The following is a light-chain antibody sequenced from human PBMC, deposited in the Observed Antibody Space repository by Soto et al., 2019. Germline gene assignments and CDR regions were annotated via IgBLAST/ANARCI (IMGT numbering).Light chain of an antibody. CDR1: SSNIGNRY. CDR2: END. V-gene: IGLV1-51*02. CDR3: GTWDDSLKLGV. J-gene: IGLJ2*01. Sequence: QSVLTQPPSVSAAPGQRGTISCSGSSSNIGNRYVSWYQQLPGTAPKLLIYENDKRPSGIPDRFSGSKSGTSATLGITGLQTGDEADYYCGTWDDSLKLGVFGGGTKLTVL.